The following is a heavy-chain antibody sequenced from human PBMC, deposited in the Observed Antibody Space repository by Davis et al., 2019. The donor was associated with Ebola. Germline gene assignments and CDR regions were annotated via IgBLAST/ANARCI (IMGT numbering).Heavy chain of an antibody. CDR2: ISWNSGSI. Sequence: PGGSLRLSCAASGFTFDDYAMHWVRQAPGKGLEWVSGISWNSGSIGYADSVKGRFTISRDNAKNSLYLQMNSLRAEDTALYYCAKGSTTMIVVVIALDAFDIWGQGTMVTVSS. J-gene: IGHJ3*02. D-gene: IGHD3-22*01. CDR3: AKGSTTMIVVVIALDAFDI. V-gene: IGHV3-9*01. CDR1: GFTFDDYA.